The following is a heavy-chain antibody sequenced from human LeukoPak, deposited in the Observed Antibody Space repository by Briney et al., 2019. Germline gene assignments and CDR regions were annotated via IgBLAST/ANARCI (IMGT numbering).Heavy chain of an antibody. J-gene: IGHJ5*02. Sequence: ASVKVSCKASGYTFTGYYMHSMRQAPGQGLEWMGWINPNSGGTIYAQKFQGRVTMTRDTSISTAYMELSSLRSDDTAIYYCARDRTDLRWFDPWGQGTLVTVSS. CDR3: ARDRTDLRWFDP. CDR1: GYTFTGYY. CDR2: INPNSGGT. V-gene: IGHV1-2*02. D-gene: IGHD4-17*01.